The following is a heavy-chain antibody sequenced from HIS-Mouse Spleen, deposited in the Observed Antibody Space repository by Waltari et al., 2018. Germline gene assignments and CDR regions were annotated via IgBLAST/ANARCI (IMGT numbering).Heavy chain of an antibody. Sequence: QLQLPDSGPRLVKPPETLSLTCTVSGGSISRISYYWGWIRQPPGKGREWIGSIYYSGSTYYNPSLKSRVTISVDTSKNQFSLKLSSVTAADTAVYYCAREIPYSSSWYDWYFDLWGRGTLVTVSS. CDR2: IYYSGST. CDR3: AREIPYSSSWYDWYFDL. V-gene: IGHV4-39*07. J-gene: IGHJ2*01. D-gene: IGHD6-13*01. CDR1: GGSISRISYY.